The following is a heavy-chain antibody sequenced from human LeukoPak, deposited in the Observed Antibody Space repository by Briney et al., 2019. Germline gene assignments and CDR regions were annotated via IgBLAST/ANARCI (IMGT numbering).Heavy chain of an antibody. CDR1: GGSFSGYY. CDR2: INHSGST. J-gene: IGHJ4*02. V-gene: IGHV4-34*01. CDR3: ARLIGYSSSSEGVTSDY. Sequence: PSETLSLTCAVYGGSFSGYYWSWIRQPPGKGLEWIGEINHSGSTNYNPSLKSRVTISVDTSKNQFSLKLSSVTAADTAVYYCARLIGYSSSSEGVTSDYWGQGTLVTVSS. D-gene: IGHD6-6*01.